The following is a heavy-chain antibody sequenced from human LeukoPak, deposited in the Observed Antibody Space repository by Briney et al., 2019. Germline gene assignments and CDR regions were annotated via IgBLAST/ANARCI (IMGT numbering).Heavy chain of an antibody. CDR2: IYTSGST. J-gene: IGHJ4*02. V-gene: IGHV4-59*10. CDR3: ARNRDDILTGAYYFDY. CDR1: GGSFSGYY. D-gene: IGHD3-9*01. Sequence: SETLSLTCAVYGGSFSGYYWSWIRQPAGKGLEWIGRIYTSGSTNYNPSLKSRVTMSVDTSKNQFSLKLSSVTAADTAVYYCARNRDDILTGAYYFDYWGQGTLVTVSS.